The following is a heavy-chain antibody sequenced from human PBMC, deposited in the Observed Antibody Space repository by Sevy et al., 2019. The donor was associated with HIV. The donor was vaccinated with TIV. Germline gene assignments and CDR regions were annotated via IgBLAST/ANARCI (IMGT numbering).Heavy chain of an antibody. CDR1: GLRFSNYN. V-gene: IGHV3-21*01. CDR2: ISNSSSYI. J-gene: IGHJ6*02. D-gene: IGHD6-13*01. Sequence: GGSLRLSCAASGLRFSNYNMNWVRQAPGQGLEWVACISNSSSYIYYVDSVKGRFTISRDNAKNSLYLQMNSLRAEDTDVYYCASEKEQLVLWPYYGMDVWGQGTTVTVSS. CDR3: ASEKEQLVLWPYYGMDV.